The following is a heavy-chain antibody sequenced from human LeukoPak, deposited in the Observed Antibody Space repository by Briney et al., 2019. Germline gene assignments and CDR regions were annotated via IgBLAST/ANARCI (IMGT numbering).Heavy chain of an antibody. V-gene: IGHV4-39*01. J-gene: IGHJ4*02. CDR2: IYYSGST. CDR1: GGSISSSSYY. CDR3: ARLPGRYSSSGFDY. D-gene: IGHD6-6*01. Sequence: PSETLSLTCTVSGGSISSSSYYWGWSRQPPGKGLEWIGSIYYSGSTYYNPSLKSRVTISVDTSKNQFSLKLSSVTAADTAVYYCARLPGRYSSSGFDYWGQGTLVTVSS.